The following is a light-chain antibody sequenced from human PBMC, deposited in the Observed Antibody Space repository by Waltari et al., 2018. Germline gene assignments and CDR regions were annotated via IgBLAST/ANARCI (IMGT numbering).Light chain of an antibody. Sequence: DVQMTQYPSTLSSSVGDGVTITCRARQSVRSWLAWYQQKQGKAPTLLIHQASTLENGVPSRFSGSGAATEFTLTSSSLQPDDFATYYCQQYDNNRTFGQGTKVEIK. CDR2: QAS. CDR1: QSVRSW. CDR3: QQYDNNRT. J-gene: IGKJ1*01. V-gene: IGKV1-5*03.